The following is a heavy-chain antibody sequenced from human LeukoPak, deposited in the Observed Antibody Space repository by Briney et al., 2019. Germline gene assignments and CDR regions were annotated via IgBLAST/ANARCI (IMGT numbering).Heavy chain of an antibody. D-gene: IGHD3-22*01. CDR1: GITLSNYG. Sequence: GGSLRLSCAISGITLSNYGMSWVRQAPGKGLEWVAGISGSGGSTNYADSVKGRFTISRDNPKNTLYLQMNILRAEDTAVYFCAKRGVVIRVILVGFHKEAYYFDSWGQGALVTVSS. CDR2: ISGSGGST. CDR3: AKRGVVIRVILVGFHKEAYYFDS. J-gene: IGHJ4*02. V-gene: IGHV3-23*01.